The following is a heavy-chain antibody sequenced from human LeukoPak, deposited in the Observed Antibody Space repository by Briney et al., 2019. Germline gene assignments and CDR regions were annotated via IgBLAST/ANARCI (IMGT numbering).Heavy chain of an antibody. CDR2: ISDDGTNK. V-gene: IGHV3-30*14. J-gene: IGHJ4*02. CDR1: GFTFSNYF. D-gene: IGHD1-26*01. Sequence: GRSLRLSCAASGFTFSNYFIHWVRQAPGKGREGVAVISDDGTNKYYADSLKGRFTLSRDNSKNTLYLQMNSLRAEDTAVYYCARGGGSHSYYFDYWGQGTLVTVSS. CDR3: ARGGGSHSYYFDY.